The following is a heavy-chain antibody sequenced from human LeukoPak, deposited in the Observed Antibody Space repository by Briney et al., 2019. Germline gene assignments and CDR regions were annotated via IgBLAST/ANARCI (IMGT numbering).Heavy chain of an antibody. CDR3: ARLTTVTPGY. CDR2: ISSSSSYI. CDR1: GFTFSSYS. V-gene: IGHV3-21*01. J-gene: IGHJ4*02. D-gene: IGHD4-17*01. Sequence: PGRSLRLSCAASGFTFSSYSMNWVRQAPGKGLEWVSSISSSSSYIYYADSVKGRFTISRDNAKNSLYLQMNSLRAEDTAVYYCARLTTVTPGYWGQGTLVTVSS.